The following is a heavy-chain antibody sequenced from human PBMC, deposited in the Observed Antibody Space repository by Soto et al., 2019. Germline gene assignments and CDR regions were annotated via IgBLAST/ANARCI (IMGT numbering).Heavy chain of an antibody. CDR1: GFTFSTYV. Sequence: QVQLVESGGGVVQPGRSLRLSCAASGFTFSTYVMHWVRQAPGKGLAWVAVTSYGGSNKYYADSVKGRVTISRDNSKNTLYLQMNSLTVEDTAVYYCARESAKLNYGYFYNWVDPGGQGTLVTVSS. D-gene: IGHD3-10*01. CDR3: ARESAKLNYGYFYNWVDP. V-gene: IGHV3-30*04. J-gene: IGHJ5*02. CDR2: TSYGGSNK.